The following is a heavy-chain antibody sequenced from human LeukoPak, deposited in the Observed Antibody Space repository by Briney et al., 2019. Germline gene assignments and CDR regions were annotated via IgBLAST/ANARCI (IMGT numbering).Heavy chain of an antibody. CDR2: ISACNGNT. J-gene: IGHJ4*02. CDR3: ARDWVDCSSTSCYGHFDY. V-gene: IGHV1-18*01. CDR1: GYTFTSYG. D-gene: IGHD2-2*01. Sequence: ASVKVSCKASGYTFTSYGISWVRQAPGQGLEWMGWISACNGNTNYAQKLQGRVTMTTDTSTSTAYMELRSLRSDDTAVYYCARDWVDCSSTSCYGHFDYWGQGTLVTVSS.